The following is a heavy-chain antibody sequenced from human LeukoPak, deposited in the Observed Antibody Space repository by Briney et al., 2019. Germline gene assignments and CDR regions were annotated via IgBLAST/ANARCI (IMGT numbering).Heavy chain of an antibody. D-gene: IGHD2-2*01. CDR2: IKEDGSGK. V-gene: IGHV3-7*03. J-gene: IGHJ4*02. CDR1: GFNFANHA. CDR3: AGSTSWHYFDY. Sequence: GGSLRLSCAASGFNFANHAMSWVRQTPGKGLEWVANIKEDGSGKYFVDSVKGRFTVSRDNAKNSLYLQMNSLRAEDTAVYYCAGSTSWHYFDYWGQGTLVTVSS.